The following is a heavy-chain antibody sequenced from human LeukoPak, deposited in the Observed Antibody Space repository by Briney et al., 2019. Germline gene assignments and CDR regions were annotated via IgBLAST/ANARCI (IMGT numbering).Heavy chain of an antibody. CDR2: ISAYNGNT. CDR1: GYTFTSYG. Sequence: ASVKVSCKASGYTFTSYGISWVRQAPGQGLEWMGWISAYNGNTSYAQKLQGRVTVTTDTSTSTAYMELRSLRSDDTAVYYCARDPYDILTGYYDPWGQGTLVTVSS. CDR3: ARDPYDILTGYYDP. J-gene: IGHJ5*02. D-gene: IGHD3-9*01. V-gene: IGHV1-18*01.